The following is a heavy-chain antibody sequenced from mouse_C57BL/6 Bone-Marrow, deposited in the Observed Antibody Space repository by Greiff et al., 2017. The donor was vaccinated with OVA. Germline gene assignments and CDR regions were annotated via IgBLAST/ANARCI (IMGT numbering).Heavy chain of an antibody. J-gene: IGHJ4*01. D-gene: IGHD1-1*01. CDR1: GYTFTSYW. V-gene: IGHV1-50*01. Sequence: QVQLQQPGAELVKPGASVKLSCKASGYTFTSYWMQWVKQRPGQGLEWIGEIDPSDSYTNYNQKFKGKATLTVDTSSSTAYMQLSSLTSEDSAVYYCARVLYYYGRSPYAMDYWGQGTSVTVSS. CDR3: ARVLYYYGRSPYAMDY. CDR2: IDPSDSYT.